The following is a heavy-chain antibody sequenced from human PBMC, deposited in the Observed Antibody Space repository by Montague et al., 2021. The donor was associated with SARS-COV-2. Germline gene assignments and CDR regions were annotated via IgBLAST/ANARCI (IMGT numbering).Heavy chain of an antibody. CDR1: GGSFSGYY. Sequence: SETLSLTCTVYGGSFSGYYWSWIRQSPGKGLEWIGEINHSGSTNHNPSLQSRVTISVDKSKNQFSLTLRFLTAADTAVYYCARGADYDFWSGLLRYEWLGPGGQGPPFT. CDR2: INHSGST. CDR3: ARGADYDFWSGLLRYEWLGP. J-gene: IGHJ5*02. D-gene: IGHD3-3*01. V-gene: IGHV4-34*01.